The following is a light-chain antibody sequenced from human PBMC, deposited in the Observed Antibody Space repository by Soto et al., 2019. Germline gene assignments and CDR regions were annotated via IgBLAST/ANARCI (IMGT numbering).Light chain of an antibody. V-gene: IGLV2-14*01. CDR1: SSDVGGYNS. Sequence: QSVLTQPASVSGSPGQSITISCTGTSSDVGGYNSVSWYRQDPGKAPKLIIYDVTYRPSGVSNRFSGSKSGNTASLTISGLQSEDEADYHCSSFTSSITYVFGTRTKVTVL. J-gene: IGLJ1*01. CDR3: SSFTSSITYV. CDR2: DVT.